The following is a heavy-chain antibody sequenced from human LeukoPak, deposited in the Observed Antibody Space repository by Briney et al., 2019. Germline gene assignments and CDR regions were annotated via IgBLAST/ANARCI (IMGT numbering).Heavy chain of an antibody. CDR2: IYYSGST. V-gene: IGHV4-39*07. CDR1: GGSISSSSYY. CDR3: ARVLDIVVVVAARWFDP. J-gene: IGHJ5*02. D-gene: IGHD2-15*01. Sequence: SETLSLTCTVSGGSISSSSYYWGWLRQPPGKGLEWIGSIYYSGSTYYNPSLKSRVTISVDTSKNQFSLKLSSVTAADTAVYYCARVLDIVVVVAARWFDPWGQGTLVTVSS.